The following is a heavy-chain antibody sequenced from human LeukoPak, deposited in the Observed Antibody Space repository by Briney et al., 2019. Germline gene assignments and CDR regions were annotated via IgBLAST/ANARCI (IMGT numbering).Heavy chain of an antibody. CDR1: GFTFSSYS. Sequence: GGSLRLSCAASGFTFSSYSMNWVRQAPGKGLEWVSAISGSGGSTYYADSVKGRFTISRDNARNTLYLQMNSLRAEDTAVYYCAGGSGSYPEYWGQGTLVTLSS. CDR3: AGGSGSYPEY. CDR2: ISGSGGST. D-gene: IGHD3-10*01. V-gene: IGHV3-23*01. J-gene: IGHJ4*02.